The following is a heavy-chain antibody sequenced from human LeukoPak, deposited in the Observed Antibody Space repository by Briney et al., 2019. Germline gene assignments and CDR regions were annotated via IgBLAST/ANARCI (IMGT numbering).Heavy chain of an antibody. V-gene: IGHV1-69*13. CDR3: ARSKPAAIVYYYYMDV. CDR1: GGTFSSYA. J-gene: IGHJ6*03. CDR2: IIPIFGTA. D-gene: IGHD2-2*02. Sequence: SVKVSCKASGGTFSSYAISWVRQAPGQGLEWMGGIIPIFGTANYAQKFQGRVTITADESTSTAYMELSSLRSEDTAVYYCARSKPAAIVYYYYMDVWGKGTTVTVSS.